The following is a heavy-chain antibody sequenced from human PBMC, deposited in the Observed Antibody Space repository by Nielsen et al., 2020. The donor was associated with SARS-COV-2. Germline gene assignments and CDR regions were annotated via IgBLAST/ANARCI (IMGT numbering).Heavy chain of an antibody. CDR2: ISARNGDI. V-gene: IGHV1-18*01. CDR3: AREGFFLRDSHLNRYGMDV. Sequence: WVRQAPGQGLEWMGWISARNGDINYGEKFRGRVTMTTDTSTNTAYMELRSLRSDDTAVYYCAREGFFLRDSHLNRYGMDVWGQGTTVTVSS. J-gene: IGHJ6*02. D-gene: IGHD3-3*01.